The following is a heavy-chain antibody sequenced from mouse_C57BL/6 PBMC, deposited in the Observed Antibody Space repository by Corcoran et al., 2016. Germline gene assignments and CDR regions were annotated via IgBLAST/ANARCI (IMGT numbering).Heavy chain of an antibody. D-gene: IGHD2-3*01. CDR3: ARGDGYQFYYAMDY. CDR2: ISYDGSN. Sequence: DVQLQESGPGLVKPSQSLSLTCSVTGYSITSGYYWNWIRQFPGNKLEWMGYISYDGSNNYNPSLKNRISITRDTSKNQFFLKLNSVTTEDTATYYCARGDGYQFYYAMDYWGQGTSVTVSS. J-gene: IGHJ4*01. V-gene: IGHV3-6*01. CDR1: GYSITSGYY.